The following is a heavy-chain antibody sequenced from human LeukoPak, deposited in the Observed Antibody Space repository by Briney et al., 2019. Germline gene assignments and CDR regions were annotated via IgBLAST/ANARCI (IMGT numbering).Heavy chain of an antibody. CDR1: GFTFGTHA. V-gene: IGHV3-23*01. Sequence: GGSLRLSCVASGFTFGTHAMSWVRQVPGKGLEWVSGISRGSITYYSDSVKGRFTISRDNSQNTLYLHMNSLRAEDTAVYYCAKDQTAAVGQLDYWGQGTVVTVSS. CDR2: ISRGSIT. CDR3: AKDQTAAVGQLDY. D-gene: IGHD6-13*01. J-gene: IGHJ4*02.